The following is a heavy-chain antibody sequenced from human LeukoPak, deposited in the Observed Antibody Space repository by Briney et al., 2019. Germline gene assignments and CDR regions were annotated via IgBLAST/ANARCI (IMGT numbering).Heavy chain of an antibody. D-gene: IGHD7-27*01. Sequence: PSETLSLTCTVSGGSISSGSYYWSWIRQPSGKGLEWIGRIYTSGSTNYNPSLKSRVTISVDTSKNQFSLKLSSVTAADTAVYYCARGQLGIEDYWGQGTLVTVSS. CDR1: GGSISSGSYY. J-gene: IGHJ4*02. CDR2: IYTSGST. CDR3: ARGQLGIEDY. V-gene: IGHV4-61*02.